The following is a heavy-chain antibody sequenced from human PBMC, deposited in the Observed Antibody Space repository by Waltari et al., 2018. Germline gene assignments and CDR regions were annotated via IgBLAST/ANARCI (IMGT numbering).Heavy chain of an antibody. CDR1: GFTFSSFA. CDR3: ARDPSAAAGGRAAAGRFDY. D-gene: IGHD6-13*01. J-gene: IGHJ4*02. Sequence: QVHLVESGGGVVQPGRSLRLSCAASGFTFSSFALHWARQAPGKGLEWVTVMSYDGSEKYYADSVKGRFTISRDNSKNTLYLQMDSLTTEDTAVYFCARDPSAAAGGRAAAGRFDYWGQGTLVTVSS. CDR2: MSYDGSEK. V-gene: IGHV3-30*04.